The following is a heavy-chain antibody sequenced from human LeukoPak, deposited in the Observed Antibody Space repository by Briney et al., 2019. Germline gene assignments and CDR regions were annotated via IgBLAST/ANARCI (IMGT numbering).Heavy chain of an antibody. J-gene: IGHJ4*02. Sequence: GGSLRLSCAAAGFTFSSYGMHWVRQAPGKGLEWGAFIRYDGSNKYYADSVKGRFTISRDNSKNTLYLQMNSLRAEDTAVYSCAKLSSSMGPLFDYWGQGTLVTVSS. CDR3: AKLSSSMGPLFDY. CDR2: IRYDGSNK. CDR1: GFTFSSYG. V-gene: IGHV3-30*02. D-gene: IGHD6-13*01.